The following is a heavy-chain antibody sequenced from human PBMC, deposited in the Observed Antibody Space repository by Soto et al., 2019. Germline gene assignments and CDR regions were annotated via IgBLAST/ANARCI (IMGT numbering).Heavy chain of an antibody. Sequence: QVQLVQSGAEVKKPGASVKVSCKASGYTFTSYYMHWVRQAPGQGLEWMGIINPSGGSTSYAQKFQGRVTMTRDTSTSTVYMELSSLRSEDTAVYYCARDTCSGGSCYSGQGRWFDPWGQGTLVTVSS. CDR1: GYTFTSYY. V-gene: IGHV1-46*01. CDR3: ARDTCSGGSCYSGQGRWFDP. CDR2: INPSGGST. D-gene: IGHD2-15*01. J-gene: IGHJ5*02.